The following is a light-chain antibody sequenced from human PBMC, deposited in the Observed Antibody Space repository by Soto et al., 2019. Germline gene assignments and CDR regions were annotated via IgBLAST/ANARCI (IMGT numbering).Light chain of an antibody. CDR2: EGS. V-gene: IGLV2-23*01. J-gene: IGLJ2*01. CDR1: SSDVGSYNL. CDR3: SSYAGNDRLGV. Sequence: QSVLTQPASVSGSPGQSITISCTGTSSDVGSYNLVSWYQQHPGKAPKLMIYEGSKRPSGVSNRFSGSKSGNTASLTISGLQVEDEADYYCSSYAGNDRLGVFGGGTKLTVL.